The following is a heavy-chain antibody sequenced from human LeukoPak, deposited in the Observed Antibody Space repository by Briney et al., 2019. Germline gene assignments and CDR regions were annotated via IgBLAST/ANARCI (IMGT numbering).Heavy chain of an antibody. Sequence: PGGSLRLSCAASGFTFSTYAMSWVRQAPGKGLEWVSDISGSGGSTYYADSVKGRFTVSRDNSKNTLYLQMSSLRADDTAVYYCAKGLRQQLVTRFDNWGQGTLVTVSS. CDR3: AKGLRQQLVTRFDN. CDR2: ISGSGGST. D-gene: IGHD6-13*01. CDR1: GFTFSTYA. J-gene: IGHJ4*02. V-gene: IGHV3-23*01.